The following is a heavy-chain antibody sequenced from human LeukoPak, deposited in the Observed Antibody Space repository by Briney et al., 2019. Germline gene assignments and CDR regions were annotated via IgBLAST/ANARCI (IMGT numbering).Heavy chain of an antibody. D-gene: IGHD6-19*01. CDR3: ARDDKGSGWYPFDY. CDR2: ISAYNGNT. CDR1: GYTFTSYG. J-gene: IGHJ4*02. Sequence: ASVKVSCKASGYTFTSYGISWVRQAPGQGLEWMGWISAYNGNTNYAQKLQGRVTMTTDTSTSTAYMELRSLRSDDTAVYYCARDDKGSGWYPFDYWGQGTLVTVSS. V-gene: IGHV1-18*01.